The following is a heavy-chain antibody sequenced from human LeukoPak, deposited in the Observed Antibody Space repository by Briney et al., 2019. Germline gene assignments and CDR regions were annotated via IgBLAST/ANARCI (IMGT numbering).Heavy chain of an antibody. CDR1: EFTFDDYA. J-gene: IGHJ4*02. Sequence: GGSLRLSCAASEFTFDDYAMHWVRQAPGKGLEWVSGISWNSGSIGYADSVKGRFTISRDNAKNSLYLQMNSLRAEDTALYYCAKDQDSSSSIGLGYWGQGTLVTVSS. CDR2: ISWNSGSI. V-gene: IGHV3-9*01. D-gene: IGHD6-6*01. CDR3: AKDQDSSSSIGLGY.